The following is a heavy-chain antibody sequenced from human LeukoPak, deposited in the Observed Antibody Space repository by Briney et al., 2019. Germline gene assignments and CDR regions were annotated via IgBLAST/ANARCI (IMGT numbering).Heavy chain of an antibody. CDR3: ARGRQRLSYYYDSSGYRDAFDI. V-gene: IGHV4-59*12. Sequence: SETLSLTCTVSGGSISSYYWSWIRQPPGKGLEWIGNIYYSGSTNYNPSLKSRVTISVDTSKNHFSLKLSSVTAADTAVYYCARGRQRLSYYYDSSGYRDAFDIWGQGTMVTVSS. J-gene: IGHJ3*02. D-gene: IGHD3-22*01. CDR2: IYYSGST. CDR1: GGSISSYY.